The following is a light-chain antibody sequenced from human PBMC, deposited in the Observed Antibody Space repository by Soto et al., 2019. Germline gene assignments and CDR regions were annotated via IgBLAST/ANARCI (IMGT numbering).Light chain of an antibody. CDR1: QSVRSSF. CDR3: QQYNSAPWT. J-gene: IGKJ1*01. CDR2: GAS. Sequence: EIVLTQSPGTLSLSPGERATLSCRASQSVRSSFLAWYQQKPGQAPRLLIYGASRRATGIPDRFSGSGSGTDFTLTISSLQPEDVATYYCQQYNSAPWTFGQGTKVDIK. V-gene: IGKV3-20*01.